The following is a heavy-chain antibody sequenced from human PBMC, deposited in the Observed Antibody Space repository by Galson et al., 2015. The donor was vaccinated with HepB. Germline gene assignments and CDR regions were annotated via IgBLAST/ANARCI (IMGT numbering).Heavy chain of an antibody. V-gene: IGHV7-4-1*02. CDR1: GYTFTSYA. J-gene: IGHJ5*02. CDR3: ARVEKELLAFLWFDP. Sequence: SVKVSCKASGYTFTSYAMNWVRQAPGQGLEWMGWINTNTGNPTYAQGFTGRFVFSLDTSVSTAYLQISSLKAEDTAVYYCARVEKELLAFLWFDPWGQGTLVTVSS. CDR2: INTNTGNP. D-gene: IGHD2-15*01.